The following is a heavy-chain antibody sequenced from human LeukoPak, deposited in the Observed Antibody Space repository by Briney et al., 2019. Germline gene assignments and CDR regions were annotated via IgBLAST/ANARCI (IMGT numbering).Heavy chain of an antibody. V-gene: IGHV3-30*18. D-gene: IGHD1-14*01. CDR3: AKQTYNTGYYDH. CDR2: ILYDGTNR. J-gene: IGHJ4*02. Sequence: GGPLRLSCAASGFTFSSYGMHWVRQAPGKGLEWVAVILYDGTNRNYADSVKGRFTISRDNSKNTLYLQMDSLRVEDTAVYYCAKQTYNTGYYDHWGQGTLVTVSS. CDR1: GFTFSSYG.